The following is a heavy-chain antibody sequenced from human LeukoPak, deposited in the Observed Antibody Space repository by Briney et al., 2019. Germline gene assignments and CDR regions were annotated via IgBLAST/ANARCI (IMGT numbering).Heavy chain of an antibody. J-gene: IGHJ4*02. V-gene: IGHV3-15*01. CDR1: GFTFSSYW. CDR3: TTGNWGSFSY. CDR2: IKSKTDGGTT. Sequence: GGSLRLSCAASGFTFSSYWMHWVRQAPGKGLEWIGRIKSKTDGGTTDYAAPVKGRFTISRDDSKHTLYLEVNSLKTEDTAVYYCTTGNWGSFSYWGQGTLVTVSS. D-gene: IGHD7-27*01.